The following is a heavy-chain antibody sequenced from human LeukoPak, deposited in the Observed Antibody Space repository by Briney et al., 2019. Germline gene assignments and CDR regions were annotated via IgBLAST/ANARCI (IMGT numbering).Heavy chain of an antibody. D-gene: IGHD3-10*01. Sequence: PGGSLRLSCAASGSTFSSYSMNWVRQAPGKGLEWVSSISSSSSYIYYADSVKGRFTISRDNAKNSLYLQMNSLRAEDTAVYYCARPIMVRGVTPSDYWGQGTLVTVSS. CDR2: ISSSSSYI. CDR1: GSTFSSYS. J-gene: IGHJ4*02. CDR3: ARPIMVRGVTPSDY. V-gene: IGHV3-21*01.